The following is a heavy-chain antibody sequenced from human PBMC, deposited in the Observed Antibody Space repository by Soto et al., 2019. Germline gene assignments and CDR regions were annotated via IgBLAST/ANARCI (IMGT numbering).Heavy chain of an antibody. CDR2: IYYSGST. Sequence: PSETLSLTCTVSGGSISSGGYYWSWIRQHPGKGLEWIGYIYYSGSTYYNPSLKSRVTISVDTSKNQFSLKLSSVTAADTAVYYCASCRPYYYDSSGYLGYFDYWGQGTLVTVS. J-gene: IGHJ4*02. V-gene: IGHV4-31*03. CDR1: GGSISSGGYY. CDR3: ASCRPYYYDSSGYLGYFDY. D-gene: IGHD3-22*01.